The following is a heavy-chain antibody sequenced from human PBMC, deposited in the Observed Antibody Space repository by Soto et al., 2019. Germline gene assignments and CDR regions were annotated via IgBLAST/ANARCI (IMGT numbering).Heavy chain of an antibody. V-gene: IGHV4-39*01. D-gene: IGHD2-2*01. CDR3: ARHTTGKYCSSTSCYYY. CDR2: IYYSGST. CDR1: GGSISSSSYY. J-gene: IGHJ4*02. Sequence: SETLSLTCTVSGGSISSSSYYWGWIRQPPGKGLEWIGSIYYSGSTYYNPSLKSRVTISVDTSKNQFSLKLSSVTAADTAVYYCARHTTGKYCSSTSCYYYWGQGTLVTVSS.